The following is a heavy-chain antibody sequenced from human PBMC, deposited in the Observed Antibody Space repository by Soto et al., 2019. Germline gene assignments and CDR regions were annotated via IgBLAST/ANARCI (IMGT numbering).Heavy chain of an antibody. D-gene: IGHD5-12*01. J-gene: IGHJ4*02. CDR2: ISSGGGNI. V-gene: IGHV3-48*03. CDR1: GFPFSSYE. CDR3: ARDRWLRYSGYDWHFDY. Sequence: GGSLRLSCAASGFPFSSYEMNWVRQAPGKGLEWVAYISSGGGNIYYAESVKGRFTISRDNAKNSVDLQMNSLRAEDTAVYYCARDRWLRYSGYDWHFDYWGQGTLVTVSS.